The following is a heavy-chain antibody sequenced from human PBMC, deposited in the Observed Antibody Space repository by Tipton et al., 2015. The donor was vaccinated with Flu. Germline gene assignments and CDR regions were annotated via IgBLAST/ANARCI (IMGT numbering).Heavy chain of an antibody. V-gene: IGHV3-33*01. CDR1: GFNFNNYG. D-gene: IGHD3-16*01. J-gene: IGHJ4*02. CDR3: ARDPPGGVGHLLDLDY. Sequence: SLRLSCAASGFNFNNYGMHWVRQAPGKGLEWVALIWYDGNRKYYADSVRGRFTISRDNSKNTLFLQMHGLRVEDTALYYCARDPPGGVGHLLDLDYWGQGTLVTVSS. CDR2: IWYDGNRK.